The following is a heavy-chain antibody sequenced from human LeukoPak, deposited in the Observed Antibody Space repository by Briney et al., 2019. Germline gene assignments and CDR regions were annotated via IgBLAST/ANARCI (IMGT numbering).Heavy chain of an antibody. J-gene: IGHJ4*02. D-gene: IGHD5-12*01. CDR2: IYYSGST. Sequence: SETLSLTCTVSGSSISSSSYYWGWIRQPPGKGLEWVGSIYYSGSTYYNPSLKSRVTISVDTSKNQFSLKLSSVTAADTAVYYCARIVRSGYDLYFDYWGQGTLVTVSS. CDR1: GSSISSSSYY. CDR3: ARIVRSGYDLYFDY. V-gene: IGHV4-39*01.